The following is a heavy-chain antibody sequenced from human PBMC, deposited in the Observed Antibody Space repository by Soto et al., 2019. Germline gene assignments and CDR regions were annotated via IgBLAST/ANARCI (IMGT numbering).Heavy chain of an antibody. V-gene: IGHV3-9*01. CDR2: ISWNSGSI. J-gene: IGHJ3*02. D-gene: IGHD3-9*01. CDR3: AKGYYDILTGSYDAFDI. CDR1: GFTFDDYA. Sequence: GGSLRLSCAASGFTFDDYAMHWVRQAPGKGLEWVSGISWNSGSIGYADSVKGRFTISRDNAKNSLYLQMNSLRAEDTALYYCAKGYYDILTGSYDAFDIWGQGTMVTVSS.